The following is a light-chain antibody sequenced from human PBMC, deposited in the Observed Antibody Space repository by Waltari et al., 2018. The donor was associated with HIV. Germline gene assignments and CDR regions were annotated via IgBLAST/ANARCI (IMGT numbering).Light chain of an antibody. Sequence: QSVLTQPPSAPGPPGPRATISCSGSSPNIGSNVVRWYPQLPGTAPQLLIDNNVQRPSGVPDRFSGSKSGTSASRAISGLQSEDEADYYFATWDDRLNGVVFGGGTKLTVL. J-gene: IGLJ2*01. CDR1: SPNIGSNV. CDR3: ATWDDRLNGVV. CDR2: NNV. V-gene: IGLV1-44*01.